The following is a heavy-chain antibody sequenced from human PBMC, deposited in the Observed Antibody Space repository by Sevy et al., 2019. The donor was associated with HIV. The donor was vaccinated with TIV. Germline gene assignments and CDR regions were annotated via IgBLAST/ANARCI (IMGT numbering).Heavy chain of an antibody. CDR1: GFTFSSYA. CDR3: AKDSRPAGPYCTNGVCYIGAFDI. J-gene: IGHJ3*02. V-gene: IGHV3-23*01. CDR2: ISGSGGST. D-gene: IGHD2-8*01. Sequence: GGSLRLSCAASGFTFSSYAMSWVRQAPGKGLEWVSAISGSGGSTYYADSVKGRFTISRDNSKNTLYLQMNSLRAEDTAVYYCAKDSRPAGPYCTNGVCYIGAFDIWGQGTMVTVSS.